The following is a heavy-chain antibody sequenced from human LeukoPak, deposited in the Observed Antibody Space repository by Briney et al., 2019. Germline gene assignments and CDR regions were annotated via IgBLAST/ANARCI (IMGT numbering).Heavy chain of an antibody. CDR3: AKDSGGGSYDGMDV. CDR2: ISYDGSNK. V-gene: IGHV3-30-3*01. Sequence: GGSLRLSCAASGFTFSSYAMHWVRQAPGKGLEWVAVISYDGSNKYYADSVKGRFTISRDNSKNTLYLQMNSLRAEDTAVYYCAKDSGGGSYDGMDVWGQGTTVTVSS. CDR1: GFTFSSYA. D-gene: IGHD2-15*01. J-gene: IGHJ6*02.